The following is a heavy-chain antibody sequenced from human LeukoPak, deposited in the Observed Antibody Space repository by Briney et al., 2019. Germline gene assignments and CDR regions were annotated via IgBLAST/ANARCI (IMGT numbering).Heavy chain of an antibody. J-gene: IGHJ4*02. V-gene: IGHV3-48*01. CDR2: ISSSSSAI. CDR3: AKDLYLTGYSFDY. CDR1: GFTFSSYS. D-gene: IGHD3-9*01. Sequence: KTGGSLRLSCAASGFTFSSYSMNWVRQAPGKGLEWISYISSSSSAIYYADSVKGRFTISRDNAKNSLYLQMNSLRAEDTAVYYCAKDLYLTGYSFDYWGQGTLVTVSS.